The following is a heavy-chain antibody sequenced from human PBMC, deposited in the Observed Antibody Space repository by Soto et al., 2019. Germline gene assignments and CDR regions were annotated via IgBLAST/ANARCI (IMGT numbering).Heavy chain of an antibody. D-gene: IGHD3-3*01. CDR2: INPSGGST. CDR1: GYTFTSYY. V-gene: IGHV1-46*01. Sequence: ASVKVSCKASGYTFTSYYMHWVRQAPGQGLEWMGIINPSGGSTSYAQKFQGRVTMTRDTSTSTVYMELSSLRSEDTAVYYCARDQGIRFLEWLVDYWGQGTLVTSP. CDR3: ARDQGIRFLEWLVDY. J-gene: IGHJ4*02.